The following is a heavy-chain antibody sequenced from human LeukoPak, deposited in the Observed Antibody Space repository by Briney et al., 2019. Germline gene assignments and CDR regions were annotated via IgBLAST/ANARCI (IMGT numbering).Heavy chain of an antibody. J-gene: IGHJ6*03. Sequence: GGSLKLSCAASGFTFSGSAMHWVRQASGKGLEWVGRIRAKADSYATTYGASVKGRFTISRDDSKNTAYLQMNSLRAEDTAVYYCAKDHRGDYFYYMDVWGKGTTVTVSS. V-gene: IGHV3-73*01. CDR2: IRAKADSYAT. CDR1: GFTFSGSA. CDR3: AKDHRGDYFYYMDV.